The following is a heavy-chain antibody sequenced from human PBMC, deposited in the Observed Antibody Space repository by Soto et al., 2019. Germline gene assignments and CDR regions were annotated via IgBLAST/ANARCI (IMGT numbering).Heavy chain of an antibody. J-gene: IGHJ5*02. CDR2: MTPNSGNT. CDR3: ARERSAAGTGWFDP. Sequence: ASVKVSCKASGYTFTSYYMNWVRQASGQGLEWMGYMTPNSGNTGYAQKFQGRVTMTRNTSISTAYMELSSLRSEDTAVYYCARERSAAGTGWFDPWGQGTLVTVSS. CDR1: GYTFTSYY. D-gene: IGHD6-13*01. V-gene: IGHV1-8*02.